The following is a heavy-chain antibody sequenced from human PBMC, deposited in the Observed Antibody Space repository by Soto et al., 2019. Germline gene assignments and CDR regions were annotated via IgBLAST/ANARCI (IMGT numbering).Heavy chain of an antibody. CDR2: ISYDGSNK. CDR3: AKGGYSSSWDAFDI. CDR1: GFTFSSYG. J-gene: IGHJ3*02. V-gene: IGHV3-30*18. D-gene: IGHD6-13*01. Sequence: GGSLRLSCAASGFTFSSYGMHWVRQAPGKGLEWVAVISYDGSNKYYADSVKGRFTISRDNSKNTLYLQMNSLRAEDTAVYYCAKGGYSSSWDAFDIWGQGTMVTVSS.